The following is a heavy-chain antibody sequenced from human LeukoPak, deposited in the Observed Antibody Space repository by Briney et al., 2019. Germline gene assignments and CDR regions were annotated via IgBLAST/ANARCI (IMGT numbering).Heavy chain of an antibody. D-gene: IGHD2-15*01. CDR1: GYSISSGYY. CDR3: ARGRGYCSGGSCYSYYYYYYYMDV. J-gene: IGHJ6*03. Sequence: SETLSLTCTVSGYSISSGYYWGWIRQPPGKGLEWIGSIYHSGSTNYNPSLKSRVTISVDTSKNQFSLRLSSVTAADTAVYYCARGRGYCSGGSCYSYYYYYYYMDVWGKGATVTVSS. CDR2: IYHSGST. V-gene: IGHV4-38-2*02.